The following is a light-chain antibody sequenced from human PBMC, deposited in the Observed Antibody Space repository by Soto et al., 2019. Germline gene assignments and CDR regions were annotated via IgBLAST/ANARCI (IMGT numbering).Light chain of an antibody. Sequence: DIQLTQSPPTLSAAVGDSVTITCRASQNIRNLLAWYQQKPGKAPKPLIYDASTLKTGVPSRFSGSGSGSEFNFTITGLQPEDFATYYCQQYNSYPPTFGQGTRLEIK. CDR2: DAS. CDR3: QQYNSYPPT. CDR1: QNIRNL. V-gene: IGKV1-5*01. J-gene: IGKJ5*01.